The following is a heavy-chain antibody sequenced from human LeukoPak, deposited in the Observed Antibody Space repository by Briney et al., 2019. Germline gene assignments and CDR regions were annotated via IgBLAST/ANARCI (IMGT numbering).Heavy chain of an antibody. CDR3: ASRERYCSGGSCYSAPYYYYYMDV. CDR1: GGSFSGYY. D-gene: IGHD2-15*01. J-gene: IGHJ6*03. CDR2: INQSGST. Sequence: SETLSLTCAVYGGSFSGYYWSWIRQPPGRGLEWTGEINQSGSTNYNPSLKSRVTISVDTSKNQFSLKLSSVTAADTAVYYCASRERYCSGGSCYSAPYYYYYMDVWGKGTTVTVSS. V-gene: IGHV4-34*01.